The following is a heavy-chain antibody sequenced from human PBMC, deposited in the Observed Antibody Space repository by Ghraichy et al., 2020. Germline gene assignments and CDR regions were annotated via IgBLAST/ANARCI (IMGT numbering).Heavy chain of an antibody. D-gene: IGHD3-9*01. CDR1: GYTFIDYH. CDR3: AGVPPDSDTLTGYYMKWFDP. J-gene: IGHJ5*02. V-gene: IGHV1-2*02. CDR2: INPYSGGT. Sequence: ASVKVSCKASGYTFIDYHVNWVRQAPGQGLEWMGWINPYSGGTKFAQRFQGRVTMTRDTSISTAYMELSSLRSDDTAVYFCAGVPPDSDTLTGYYMKWFDPWGQGTLVTVSS.